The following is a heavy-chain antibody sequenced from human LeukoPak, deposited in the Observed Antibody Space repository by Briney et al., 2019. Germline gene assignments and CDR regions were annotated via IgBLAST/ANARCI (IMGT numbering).Heavy chain of an antibody. D-gene: IGHD3-10*01. V-gene: IGHV3-23*01. CDR1: GFTFSSYA. CDR2: ISGSGGST. J-gene: IGHJ3*01. CDR3: ARKGNAFDF. Sequence: PGGSLRLSCAASGFTFSSYAMSWVRQAPGKGLEWVSAISGSGGSTFNADSVKGRFTVSRDNSKNTLYLQMNSLRAEDTAVYYCARKGNAFDFWGQGTMVTVSS.